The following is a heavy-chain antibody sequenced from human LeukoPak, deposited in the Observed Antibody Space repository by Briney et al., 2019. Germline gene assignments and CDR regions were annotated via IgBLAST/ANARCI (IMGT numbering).Heavy chain of an antibody. CDR2: IGISSGNT. CDR1: GITFSSYS. J-gene: IGHJ4*02. D-gene: IGHD1-1*01. Sequence: GGSLRLSCAASGITFSSYSMTWVRQGPGKGLEWISYIGISSGNTKYADSVKGRFTISGDNAKNSLYLQMNSLRVEDTAVYYCARDHNYAFDNWGQGTLVTVSS. V-gene: IGHV3-11*06. CDR3: ARDHNYAFDN.